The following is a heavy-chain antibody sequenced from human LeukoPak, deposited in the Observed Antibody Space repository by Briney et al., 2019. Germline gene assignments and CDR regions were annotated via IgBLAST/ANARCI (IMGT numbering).Heavy chain of an antibody. CDR2: INHSGST. J-gene: IGHJ4*02. V-gene: IGHV4-34*01. Sequence: SETLSLTCAVYGGSFSGYYWSWIRQPPGKGLEWIGEINHSGSTNYNPSLKSRVTISVDTSKNQFSLKLSSVTAADTAVYYCARGGIVSSSWYSAFDYWGQGTLVTVSS. CDR3: ARGGIVSSSWYSAFDY. D-gene: IGHD6-13*01. CDR1: GGSFSGYY.